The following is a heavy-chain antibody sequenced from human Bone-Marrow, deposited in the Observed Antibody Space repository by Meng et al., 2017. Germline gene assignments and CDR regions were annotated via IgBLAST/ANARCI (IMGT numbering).Heavy chain of an antibody. D-gene: IGHD3-10*01. CDR2: ISDDGSDK. V-gene: IGHV3-30-3*01. CDR3: ARELRDSGDF. J-gene: IGHJ4*02. Sequence: QVQMVEAGGGVVQPGRPLRLSCAASGFNFSRYAMDWVRQAPGKGLEWVAIISDDGSDKYHADSVKGRFTISRDNSKNTLYLQMNSLRAEDTAVYYCARELRDSGDFWGQGTLVTVSS. CDR1: GFNFSRYA.